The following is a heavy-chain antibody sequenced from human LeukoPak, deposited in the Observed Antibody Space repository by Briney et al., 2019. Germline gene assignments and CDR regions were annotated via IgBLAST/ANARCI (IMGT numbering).Heavy chain of an antibody. J-gene: IGHJ5*02. V-gene: IGHV3-7*01. D-gene: IGHD6-19*01. Sequence: GGSLRLSCAASGFTFSSYWMSWVRQAPGKGLEWVANIKKDGSENYYVDSVKGRFTISRDNAKKSLYLQMNSLRAEDTAVYYCARASSGSMSLRFDPWGQGTLVTVSS. CDR1: GFTFSSYW. CDR3: ARASSGSMSLRFDP. CDR2: IKKDGSEN.